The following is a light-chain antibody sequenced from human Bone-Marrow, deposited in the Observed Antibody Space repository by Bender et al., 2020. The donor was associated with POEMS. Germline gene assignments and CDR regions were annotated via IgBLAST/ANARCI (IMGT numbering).Light chain of an antibody. Sequence: SFELTQPPSVSVSPGQTAKITCSADALPKQFAFWHQQRPGQAPVLIIYHDTKRPSGIPERFSGSKSGNTATLTISGTQAMDEADYYCQARDSSTVVFGGGTKLTVL. J-gene: IGLJ2*01. CDR3: QARDSSTVV. CDR1: ALPKQF. CDR2: HDT. V-gene: IGLV3-1*01.